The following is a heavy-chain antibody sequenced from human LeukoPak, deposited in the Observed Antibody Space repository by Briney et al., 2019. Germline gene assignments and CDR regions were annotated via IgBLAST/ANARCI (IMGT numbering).Heavy chain of an antibody. CDR2: IYYSGST. V-gene: IGHV4-30-4*01. D-gene: IGHD3-10*01. J-gene: IGHJ4*02. CDR3: ARGLWFGELLG. CDR1: GGSISSGDYY. Sequence: SETLSLTCTVSGGSISSGDYYWSWIRQPPGKGLEWIGYIYYSGSTYYSPSLKSRVTISVDTSKNQFSLKLSSVTAADTAVYYCARGLWFGELLGWGQGTLVTVSS.